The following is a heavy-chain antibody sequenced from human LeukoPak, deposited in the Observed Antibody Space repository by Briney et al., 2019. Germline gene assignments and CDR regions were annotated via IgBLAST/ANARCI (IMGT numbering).Heavy chain of an antibody. D-gene: IGHD4/OR15-4a*01. J-gene: IGHJ4*02. CDR2: IYYSGST. Sequence: SVTLSLTCTVSGGSISSSSYYWGWIRQPPGKGLEWIGSIYYSGSTYYNPSLKSRVTISVDTSKNQFSLKLSSVTAADTAVYYCARDYDYIDYWGQGTLVTVSS. CDR3: ARDYDYIDY. CDR1: GGSISSSSYY. V-gene: IGHV4-39*07.